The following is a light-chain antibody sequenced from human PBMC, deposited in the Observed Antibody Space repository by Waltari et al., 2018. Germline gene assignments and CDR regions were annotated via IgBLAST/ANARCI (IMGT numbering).Light chain of an antibody. V-gene: IGLV4-69*02. Sequence: QLVLTQSPSASASLGASVKLTCTLSSGHSSNIVAWHQQQPEKGPRFLMKVNSDGSHSKGDEIPDRFSGSISGAERYLTISTVQSEDEAVYYCQTGGHGTWVFGGGTKLTVL. CDR2: VNSDGSH. J-gene: IGLJ3*02. CDR3: QTGGHGTWV. CDR1: SGHSSNI.